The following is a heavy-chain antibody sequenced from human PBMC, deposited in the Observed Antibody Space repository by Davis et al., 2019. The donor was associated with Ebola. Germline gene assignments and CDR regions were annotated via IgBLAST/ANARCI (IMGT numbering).Heavy chain of an antibody. Sequence: SETLSLTCAVYGGSFSGYYWSWIRQPPGKGLEWIGEINHSGSTNYNPSLRSRVAMSVDSSKNQFSLKISSVTAADTATYYCARTTKTNIEDSGLGYNSFDSWGQGVLVSVSS. CDR1: GGSFSGYY. J-gene: IGHJ5*01. CDR3: ARTTKTNIEDSGLGYNSFDS. CDR2: INHSGST. D-gene: IGHD4-17*01. V-gene: IGHV4-34*01.